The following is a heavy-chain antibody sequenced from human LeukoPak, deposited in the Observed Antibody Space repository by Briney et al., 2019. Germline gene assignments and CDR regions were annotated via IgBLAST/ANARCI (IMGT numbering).Heavy chain of an antibody. Sequence: SETLSLTCTVSGGSISSYYWSWIRQSAGKGLEWIGRIYTSGSTNYDPSLKSRVTMSVDTSKNHFSLRLSSVTAADTAVYYCARLPTVTFFDYWGQGTLVTVSS. CDR2: IYTSGST. CDR3: ARLPTVTFFDY. J-gene: IGHJ4*02. V-gene: IGHV4-4*07. CDR1: GGSISSYY. D-gene: IGHD4-17*01.